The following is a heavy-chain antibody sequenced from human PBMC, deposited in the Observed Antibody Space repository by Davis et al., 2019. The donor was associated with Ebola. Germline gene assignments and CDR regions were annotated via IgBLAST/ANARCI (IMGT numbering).Heavy chain of an antibody. CDR2: IRSKAYGGTT. V-gene: IGHV3-49*04. D-gene: IGHD6-13*01. CDR3: TRVGTIAAARFDY. CDR1: GFTFGDYA. J-gene: IGHJ4*02. Sequence: GESLKISCTASGFTFGDYAMSWVRQAPGKGLEWVGFIRSKAYGGTTEYAASVKGRFTISRDDSKSIAYLQMNSLKTEDTAVYYCTRVGTIAAARFDYWGQGTLVTVSS.